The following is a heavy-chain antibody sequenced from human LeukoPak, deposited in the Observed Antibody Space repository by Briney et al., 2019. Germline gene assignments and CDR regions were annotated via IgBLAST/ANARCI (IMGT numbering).Heavy chain of an antibody. J-gene: IGHJ5*02. V-gene: IGHV1-46*01. CDR3: ARGGWEYQLLVNWFDP. CDR1: GYTFTSYY. D-gene: IGHD2-2*01. CDR2: INPSGGST. Sequence: GASVKVSCKASGYTFTSYYMHWVRQAPGQGLEWMGIINPSGGSTSYAQKFQGRVTITADESTSTAYMELSSLRSEDTAVYYCARGGWEYQLLVNWFDPWGQGTLVTVSS.